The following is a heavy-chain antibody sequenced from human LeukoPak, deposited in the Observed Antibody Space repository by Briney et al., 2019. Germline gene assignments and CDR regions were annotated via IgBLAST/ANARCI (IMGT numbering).Heavy chain of an antibody. J-gene: IGHJ6*02. CDR1: GGTFSSYA. V-gene: IGHV1-69*13. CDR3: ARDQGYSYGYDCYYYGMDV. CDR2: IIPIFGTA. Sequence: SVKVSCKASGGTFSSYAISWVRQAPGQGLEWMGGIIPIFGTANYAQKFQGRVTITADESTSTAYMELSSLRSEDTAVYYCARDQGYSYGYDCYYYGMDVWGQGTTVTVSS. D-gene: IGHD5-18*01.